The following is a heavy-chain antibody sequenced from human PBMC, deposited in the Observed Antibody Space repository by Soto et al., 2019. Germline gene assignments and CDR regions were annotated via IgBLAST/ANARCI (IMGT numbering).Heavy chain of an antibody. V-gene: IGHV1-46*01. D-gene: IGHD2-21*02. Sequence: ASVKVSCKTSGYPFTDYFIHWVRQAPGQGLEWMGIISLYHHSTSYAQKFQGRLTVTADTSTTTVYMDLSSLTSEDSAVYWCARELYSCGGDCPYYMDYWGQGTLVTVS. CDR3: ARELYSCGGDCPYYMDY. J-gene: IGHJ4*02. CDR2: ISLYHHST. CDR1: GYPFTDYF.